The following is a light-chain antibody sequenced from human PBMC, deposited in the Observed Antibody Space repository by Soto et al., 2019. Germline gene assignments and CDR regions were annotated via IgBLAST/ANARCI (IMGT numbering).Light chain of an antibody. CDR3: KQHNGCPLS. CDR1: HNVGYD. Sequence: EVVLTQSPATLSLSPGERAFLSCRASHNVGYDLAWYQQRPGPAPRLLISDAFNRGTGIPARFSGSGSGTDFTLTISSLEPEDFAVYYCKQHNGCPLSFGGGTEVEI. J-gene: IGKJ4*01. CDR2: DAF. V-gene: IGKV3-11*01.